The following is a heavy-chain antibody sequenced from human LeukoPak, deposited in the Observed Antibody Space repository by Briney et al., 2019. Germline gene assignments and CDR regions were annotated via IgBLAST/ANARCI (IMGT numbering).Heavy chain of an antibody. CDR3: ARDSQLLWFGELFDY. Sequence: GGSLRLSCAASGFTFSSYWMHWVRQAPGKGLVWVSRINSDGSSTSYADSVKGRFTISRDNAKNTLYLQMDSLRAEDTAVYYCARDSQLLWFGELFDYWGQGTLVTVSS. CDR1: GFTFSSYW. D-gene: IGHD3-10*01. V-gene: IGHV3-74*01. CDR2: INSDGSST. J-gene: IGHJ4*02.